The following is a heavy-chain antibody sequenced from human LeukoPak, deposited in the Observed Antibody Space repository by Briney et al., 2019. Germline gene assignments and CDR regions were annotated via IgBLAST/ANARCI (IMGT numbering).Heavy chain of an antibody. CDR2: ISYDGSNK. J-gene: IGHJ4*02. CDR1: GFTFSSYA. V-gene: IGHV3-30-3*01. Sequence: GGSLRLSCAASGFTFSSYAMHWVRQAPGKGLEWVAVISYDGSNKYYADSVKGRFTISRDNSKNTLYLQMNSLRAEDTAVYYCARGPHYSSSWYGDFDYWGQGTLVTVSS. D-gene: IGHD6-13*01. CDR3: ARGPHYSSSWYGDFDY.